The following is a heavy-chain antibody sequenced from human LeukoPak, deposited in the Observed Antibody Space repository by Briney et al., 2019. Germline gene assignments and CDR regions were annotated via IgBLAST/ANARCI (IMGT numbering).Heavy chain of an antibody. CDR1: GFTFSSYA. CDR3: VCGWYFDY. Sequence: GGSLRLSCAGSGFTFSSYAMSWARQAPGEGLEWVSTINDRGDTTYNADSVKGRFTISRDSSKNMLFLQMSSLRAEDTAVYYCVCGWYFDYWGQGTLVTVSS. V-gene: IGHV3-23*01. CDR2: INDRGDTT. D-gene: IGHD6-19*01. J-gene: IGHJ4*02.